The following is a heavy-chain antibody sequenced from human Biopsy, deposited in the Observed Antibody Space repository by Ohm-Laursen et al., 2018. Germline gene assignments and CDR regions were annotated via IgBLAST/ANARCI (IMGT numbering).Heavy chain of an antibody. CDR1: GFNLGDYA. Sequence: SLRLSCAASGFNLGDYAMHWVRQVPGKGLEWVSGIKWNSGKIDYADSVKGRFTISRDNAKNPLYLHMNSLRTEDSAFYYCARDTGTMVRGVLYQWGQGTQVTVSS. CDR2: IKWNSGKI. D-gene: IGHD3-10*01. CDR3: ARDTGTMVRGVLYQ. V-gene: IGHV3-9*01. J-gene: IGHJ4*02.